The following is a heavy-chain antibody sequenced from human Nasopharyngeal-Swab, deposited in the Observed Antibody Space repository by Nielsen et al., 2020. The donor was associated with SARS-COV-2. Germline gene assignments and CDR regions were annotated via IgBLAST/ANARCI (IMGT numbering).Heavy chain of an antibody. CDR1: GFTFSSYA. D-gene: IGHD1-14*01. CDR2: ISGSGGST. CDR3: ARTYAAEDYYYGMDV. V-gene: IGHV3-23*01. Sequence: GESLKISCAASGFTFSSYAMSWVRQASGKGLEWVSAISGSGGSTYYADSVKGRFTISRENAKNSLYLQMNSLRAGDTAVYYCARTYAAEDYYYGMDVWGQGTTVTVSS. J-gene: IGHJ6*02.